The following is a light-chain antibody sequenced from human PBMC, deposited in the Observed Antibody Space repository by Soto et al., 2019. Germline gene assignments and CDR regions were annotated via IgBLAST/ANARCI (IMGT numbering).Light chain of an antibody. J-gene: IGKJ5*01. CDR2: WAS. V-gene: IGKV4-1*01. Sequence: DIVMTQSPDSLVVSLGERATINCKSSQSVLYSSNNKNYLAWYQQKPGQPPKLLIYWASTRDSGVPDRFSGSGSGTDFTLTISSLQAEDVAVYYCQQYYGAPITFGQGTRLEIK. CDR1: QSVLYSSNNKNY. CDR3: QQYYGAPIT.